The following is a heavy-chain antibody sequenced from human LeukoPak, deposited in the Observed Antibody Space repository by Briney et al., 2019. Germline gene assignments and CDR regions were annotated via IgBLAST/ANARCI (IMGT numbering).Heavy chain of an antibody. Sequence: SETLSLTCTVSGGSISSGDYYWSWIRQPPGKGLEWIGYIYYSGSTYYNPSLKSRVTISVDTSKNQFSLKLSSVTAADTAVYYCARNSRNCSSTSCYQTHNWFDPWGQGTLVTVSS. V-gene: IGHV4-30-4*01. D-gene: IGHD2-2*01. CDR1: GGSISSGDYY. CDR3: ARNSRNCSSTSCYQTHNWFDP. J-gene: IGHJ5*02. CDR2: IYYSGST.